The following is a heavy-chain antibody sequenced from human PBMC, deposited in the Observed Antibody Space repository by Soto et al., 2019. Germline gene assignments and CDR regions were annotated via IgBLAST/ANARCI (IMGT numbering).Heavy chain of an antibody. CDR2: ISSSSSYI. V-gene: IGHV3-21*01. Sequence: GGSLRLSCAASGFTFSSYSMNWVRQAPGKGLEWVSSISSSSSYIYYADSVKGRFTISRDNAKNSLYLQMNSLRAEDTAVYYCARDPWDYGDYPYYFDYWGQGTLVTVSS. CDR1: GFTFSSYS. CDR3: ARDPWDYGDYPYYFDY. J-gene: IGHJ4*02. D-gene: IGHD4-17*01.